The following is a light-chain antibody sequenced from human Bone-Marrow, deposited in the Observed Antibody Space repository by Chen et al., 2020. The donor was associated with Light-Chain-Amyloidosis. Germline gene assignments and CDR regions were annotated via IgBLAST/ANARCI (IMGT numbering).Light chain of an antibody. J-gene: IGLJ3*02. CDR1: NSNNGINY. Sequence: QSVLTQPPSVSAAPGQKVTISCSGSNSNNGINYVSWYQQLRGTSPKLLIYENNQRPSEIPDRVTGSKSGTSATLGVAGLQSGDEAEYYCATWDSSLTVRMFGGGTKLTVL. V-gene: IGLV1-51*02. CDR2: ENN. CDR3: ATWDSSLTVRM.